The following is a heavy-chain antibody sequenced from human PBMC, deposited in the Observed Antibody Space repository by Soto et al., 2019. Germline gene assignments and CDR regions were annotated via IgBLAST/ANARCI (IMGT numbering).Heavy chain of an antibody. CDR2: INAGNGNI. J-gene: IGHJ6*02. CDR1: GYTFTTYA. CDR3: ARVSPYGSGSDYYGIDV. D-gene: IGHD3-10*01. V-gene: IGHV1-3*01. Sequence: QVQLVQSGAEVKKPGASVKVSCKASGYTFTTYAIHWVRQAPGQRLEWMGWINAGNGNIKYSQKFQGRVTITRDTSATTAYMELSSLRSEDTAVYYCARVSPYGSGSDYYGIDVWGQGTTVTVSS.